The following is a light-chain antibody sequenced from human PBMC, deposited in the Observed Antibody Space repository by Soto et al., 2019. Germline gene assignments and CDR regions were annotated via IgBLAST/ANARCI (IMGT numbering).Light chain of an antibody. CDR3: QHYGTSWIT. V-gene: IGKV3-20*01. CDR1: QSISSSY. CDR2: GAS. J-gene: IGKJ5*01. Sequence: EIVLTQSPGTLSLSTGKRATLSCRASQSISSSYLAWYQQRPGQAPRLLIYGASSRATGSPDRFSGSGSGTDFTLTISRLESEDYAVYYCQHYGTSWITFGQGTRLEIK.